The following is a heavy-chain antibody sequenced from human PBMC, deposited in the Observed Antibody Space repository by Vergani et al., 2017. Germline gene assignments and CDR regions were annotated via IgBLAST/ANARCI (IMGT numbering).Heavy chain of an antibody. J-gene: IGHJ4*02. D-gene: IGHD6-13*01. V-gene: IGHV4-61*02. CDR1: GGSVRTSIVYY. Sequence: QVQLQESGPGLVKPSQTLSLFCTVSGGSVRTSIVYYWIWMRQPAGKKLEWIGEIFSSGTTNYNPSFKNRVTMSVDTSKNQFSLKLNSVTAADTAVYYCARGSRAEGGSGPDKWGQGTLVTVSS. CDR3: ARGSRAEGGSGPDK. CDR2: IFSSGTT.